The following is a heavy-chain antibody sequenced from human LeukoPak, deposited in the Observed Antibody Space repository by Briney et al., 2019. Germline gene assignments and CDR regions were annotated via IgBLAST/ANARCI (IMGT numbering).Heavy chain of an antibody. J-gene: IGHJ5*02. CDR1: GYSFTSYW. V-gene: IGHV5-51*01. CDR2: IYPGDSDT. Sequence: GESLKVSCKGSGYSFTSYWIGWVRQMAGKGLEWMGIIYPGDSDTRYSPSFQGQVTISADKSISTAYLQWSSLKASDTAMYYCARLGSGVVVPAAIKYNWFDPWGQGTLVTVSS. D-gene: IGHD2-2*02. CDR3: ARLGSGVVVPAAIKYNWFDP.